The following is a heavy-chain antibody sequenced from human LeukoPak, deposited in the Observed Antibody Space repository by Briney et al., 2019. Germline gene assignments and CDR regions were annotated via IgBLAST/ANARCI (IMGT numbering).Heavy chain of an antibody. V-gene: IGHV1-69*05. D-gene: IGHD3-10*01. CDR1: GGTFSSYA. CDR2: IIPIFGTA. Sequence: SVKVSCKASGGTFSSYAISWVRQAPGQGLEWMGGIIPIFGTANYAQKLQGRVTMTTDTSTSTAYMELRSLRSDDTAVYYCARGPRGAYSWFDPWGQGTLVTVSS. J-gene: IGHJ5*02. CDR3: ARGPRGAYSWFDP.